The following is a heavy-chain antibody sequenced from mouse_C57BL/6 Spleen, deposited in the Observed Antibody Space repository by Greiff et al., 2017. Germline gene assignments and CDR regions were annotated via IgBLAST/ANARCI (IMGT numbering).Heavy chain of an antibody. Sequence: VQVVESGAELVRPGASVTLSCKASGYTFTDYEMHWVKQTPVHGLEWIGAIDPETGGTAYNQKFKGKAILTADKSSSTAYMELRSLTSEDSAVYYCTREGIYYYGSSYCWGQGTTLTVSS. J-gene: IGHJ2*01. D-gene: IGHD1-1*01. CDR1: GYTFTDYE. V-gene: IGHV1-15*01. CDR3: TREGIYYYGSSYC. CDR2: IDPETGGT.